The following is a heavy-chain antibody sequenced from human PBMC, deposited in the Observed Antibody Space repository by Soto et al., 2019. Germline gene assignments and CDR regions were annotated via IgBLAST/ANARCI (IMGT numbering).Heavy chain of an antibody. Sequence: QITLNESGPTVVRPTETLTLTCRFSGFSLTTSSVGVGWIRQSPGTAPEWLALIYLDDDKRYSASLKSRLTITKDTSKNQVVLTVSDLDPTDTATYYCAHRVLRTVFGLVTTTAIYFDFWGQGTPVAVSS. CDR2: IYLDDDK. CDR1: GFSLTTSSVG. CDR3: AHRVLRTVFGLVTTTAIYFDF. V-gene: IGHV2-5*02. D-gene: IGHD3-3*01. J-gene: IGHJ4*02.